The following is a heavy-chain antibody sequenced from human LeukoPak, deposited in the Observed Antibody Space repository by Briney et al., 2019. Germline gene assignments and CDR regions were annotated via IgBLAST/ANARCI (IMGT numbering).Heavy chain of an antibody. D-gene: IGHD6-13*01. CDR1: GGSISSSSYY. CDR2: IYYSGST. J-gene: IGHJ5*02. CDR3: ARLTSSSWYSWFDP. V-gene: IGHV4-39*07. Sequence: SETLSLTCTVSGGSISSSSYYWGWIRQPPGKGLEWIGSIYYSGSTYYNPSLKSRVTISVDTSKNQFSLKLSSVTAADTAVYYCARLTSSSWYSWFDPWGQGTLVTVSS.